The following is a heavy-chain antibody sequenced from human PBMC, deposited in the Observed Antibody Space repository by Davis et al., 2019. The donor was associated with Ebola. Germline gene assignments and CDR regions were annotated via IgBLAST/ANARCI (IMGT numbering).Heavy chain of an antibody. Sequence: ASVKVSCKASGYTFTSYCISWVRQAPGQGLEWMGWISAYNGNTNYAQKLQGRVTMTTDTSTSTAYLELRSLRSDDTAVYYCARDDWDSRGYYFDYWGQGTLVTVSS. CDR2: ISAYNGNT. CDR1: GYTFTSYC. CDR3: ARDDWDSRGYYFDY. J-gene: IGHJ4*02. D-gene: IGHD3-22*01. V-gene: IGHV1-18*01.